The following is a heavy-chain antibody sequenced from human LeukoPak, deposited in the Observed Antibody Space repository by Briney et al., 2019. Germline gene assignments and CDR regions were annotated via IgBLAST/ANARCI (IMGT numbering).Heavy chain of an antibody. Sequence: PGRSLRLSCAASGFTFSSYGMHWVRQTPGKGLEWVAVIWYDGSNKYYADSVKGRFTISRDNSKNTLYLQMNSLRAEDTAVYCCAKDLTMIVPGVFDIWAKGQWSPSLQ. V-gene: IGHV3-33*06. J-gene: IGHJ3*02. CDR1: GFTFSSYG. D-gene: IGHD3-22*01. CDR3: AKDLTMIVPGVFDI. CDR2: IWYDGSNK.